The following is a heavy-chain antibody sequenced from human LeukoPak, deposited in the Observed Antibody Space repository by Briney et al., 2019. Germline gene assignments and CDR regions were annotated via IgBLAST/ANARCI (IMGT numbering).Heavy chain of an antibody. V-gene: IGHV1-69*06. D-gene: IGHD6-19*01. CDR1: GGTFSSYA. Sequence: GASVKVSCKASGGTFSSYAISWVRQAPGQGLEWMGGIIPIFGTANYAQKFQGRVTITADKSTSTAYMELSSLRSEDTAVYCCARGQRYSSGWYEVGPDNWFDPWGQGTLVTVSS. CDR3: ARGQRYSSGWYEVGPDNWFDP. CDR2: IIPIFGTA. J-gene: IGHJ5*02.